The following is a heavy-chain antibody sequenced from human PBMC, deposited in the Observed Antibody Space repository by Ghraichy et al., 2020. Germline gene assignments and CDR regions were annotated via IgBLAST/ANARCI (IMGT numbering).Heavy chain of an antibody. J-gene: IGHJ6*02. D-gene: IGHD6-6*01. V-gene: IGHV3-21*01. CDR1: GFTFSSYS. CDR3: AGEGGQLGPTSYYYYGMDV. Sequence: LSLTCAASGFTFSSYSMNWVRQAPGKGLEWVSSISSSSSYIYYADSVKGRFTISRDNAKNSLYLQMNSLRAEDTAVYYCAGEGGQLGPTSYYYYGMDVWGQGTTVNVSS. CDR2: ISSSSSYI.